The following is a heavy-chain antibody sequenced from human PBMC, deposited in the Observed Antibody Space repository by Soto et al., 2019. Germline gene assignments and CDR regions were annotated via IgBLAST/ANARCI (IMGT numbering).Heavy chain of an antibody. CDR1: GFSFSNYG. CDR3: AKDSWGGAGSGWSHAS. J-gene: IGHJ5*02. V-gene: IGHV3-23*01. CDR2: ISGSGGNP. D-gene: IGHD6-19*01. Sequence: EVKLLESGGDLKQPGGSLRLSCAASGFSFSNYGMSWVRQAPGKGLEWVSAISGSGGNPRYADSVKGRFTISRDNSRNTLYLQMISLRADDTAVYYCAKDSWGGAGSGWSHASWGQATLVTVSS.